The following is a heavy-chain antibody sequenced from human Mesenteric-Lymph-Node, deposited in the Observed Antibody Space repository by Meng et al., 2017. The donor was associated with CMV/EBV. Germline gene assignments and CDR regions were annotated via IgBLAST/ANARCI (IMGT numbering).Heavy chain of an antibody. CDR2: ITHRGST. CDR3: ARLQVGAYFDF. Sequence: LTCAVHGASISGSFWNWIRHLPGMGLEWIGGITHRGSTNYNPSLKSRLSMSIDASRSQFSLQLTSVTAADTAVYYCARLQVGAYFDFWGQGTLVTVSS. CDR1: GASISGSF. D-gene: IGHD1-26*01. V-gene: IGHV4-34*01. J-gene: IGHJ4*02.